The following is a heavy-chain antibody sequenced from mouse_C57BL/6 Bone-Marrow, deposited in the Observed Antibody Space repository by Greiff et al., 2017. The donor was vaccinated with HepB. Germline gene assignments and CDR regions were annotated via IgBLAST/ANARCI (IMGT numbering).Heavy chain of an antibody. V-gene: IGHV1-76*01. CDR3: ARPTTVGYFDY. Sequence: LVESGAELVRPGASVKLSCKASGYTFTDYYINWVKQRPGQGLEWIARIYPGSGNTYYNEKFKGKATLTAEKSSSTAYMQLSSLTSEDSAVYFCARPTTVGYFDYWGQGTTLTVSS. CDR2: IYPGSGNT. J-gene: IGHJ2*01. D-gene: IGHD1-1*01. CDR1: GYTFTDYY.